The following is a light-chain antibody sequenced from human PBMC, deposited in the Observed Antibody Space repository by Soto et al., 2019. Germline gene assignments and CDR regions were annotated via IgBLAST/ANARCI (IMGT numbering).Light chain of an antibody. J-gene: IGKJ4*01. Sequence: DIQMTQSPSTLSASVGDRVSITCRASQSSSSWLAWYQQKPGQDPKLLIYDASSLESGVPSRFSGGGSDTEFTLTIHILQPDDLATSHCHQYNRYSLPFGGGTKVEIK. CDR3: HQYNRYSLP. CDR1: QSSSSW. V-gene: IGKV1-5*01. CDR2: DAS.